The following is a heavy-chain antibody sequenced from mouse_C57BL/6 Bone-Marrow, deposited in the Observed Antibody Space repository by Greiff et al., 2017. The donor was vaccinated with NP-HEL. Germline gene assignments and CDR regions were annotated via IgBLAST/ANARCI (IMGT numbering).Heavy chain of an antibody. D-gene: IGHD2-4*01. Sequence: VQLQQSVAELVRPGASVKLSCTASGFNIKNTYMHWVKQRPEQGLEWIGRIDPANGNTKYAPKFQGKATITADTSSTTAYLQRSSLTSDDTAIYYCASRVYYYDYVNFDYWGQGTTITV. CDR1: GFNIKNTY. CDR2: IDPANGNT. CDR3: ASRVYYYDYVNFDY. V-gene: IGHV14-3*01. J-gene: IGHJ2*01.